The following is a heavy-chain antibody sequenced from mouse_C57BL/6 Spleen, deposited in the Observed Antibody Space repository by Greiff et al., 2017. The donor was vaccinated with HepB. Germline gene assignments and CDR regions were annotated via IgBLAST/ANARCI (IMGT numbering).Heavy chain of an antibody. J-gene: IGHJ4*01. CDR3: ARISDYYAMDY. CDR2: IYPGSGST. V-gene: IGHV1-55*01. Sequence: QVHVKQPGAELVKPGASVKMSCKASGYTFTSYWITWVKQRPGQGLEWIGDIYPGSGSTNYNEKFKSKATLTVDTSSSTAYMQLSSLTSEDSAVYYCARISDYYAMDYWGQGTSVTVSS. CDR1: GYTFTSYW.